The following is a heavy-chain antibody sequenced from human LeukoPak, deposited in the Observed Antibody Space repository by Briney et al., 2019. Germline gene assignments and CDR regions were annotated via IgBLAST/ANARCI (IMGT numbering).Heavy chain of an antibody. Sequence: ASVKVSCKASGGTFSSYAISWVRQARGQGLEWMGGIIPIFGTANYAQKFQGRVTITADESTSTAYMEPSSLRSEDTAVYYCARPLGGDYAYWGQGTLVTVSS. CDR3: ARPLGGDYAY. CDR1: GGTFSSYA. V-gene: IGHV1-69*13. D-gene: IGHD4-17*01. CDR2: IIPIFGTA. J-gene: IGHJ4*02.